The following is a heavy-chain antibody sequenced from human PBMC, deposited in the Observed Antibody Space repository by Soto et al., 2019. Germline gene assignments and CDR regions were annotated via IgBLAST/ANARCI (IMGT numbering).Heavy chain of an antibody. D-gene: IGHD5-12*01. CDR3: AIDGDIVATIL. J-gene: IGHJ4*02. V-gene: IGHV1-69*04. CDR2: IIPILGIA. CDR1: GGTFSSYT. Sequence: ASVKVSCKASGGTFSSYTISWVRQAPGQGLEWMGRIIPILGIANYAQKFQGRVTITADKSTSTAYMELSSLRSEDTAVYYCAIDGDIVATILWGQGTLVTVSS.